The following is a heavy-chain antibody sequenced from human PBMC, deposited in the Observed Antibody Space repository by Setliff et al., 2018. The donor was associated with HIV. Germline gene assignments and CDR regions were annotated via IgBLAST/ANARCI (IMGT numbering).Heavy chain of an antibody. Sequence: SETLSLTCAVYGGSFSDYYWSWIRQPPGKGLEWIGEINHSGSTNYNPSLKSRVTLSIDTSQNQFSLKVTSVTAADTAVYYCARFSMATRCFDYWGQGTLVTVSS. D-gene: IGHD5-12*01. CDR1: GGSFSDYY. V-gene: IGHV4-34*01. CDR2: INHSGST. CDR3: ARFSMATRCFDY. J-gene: IGHJ4*02.